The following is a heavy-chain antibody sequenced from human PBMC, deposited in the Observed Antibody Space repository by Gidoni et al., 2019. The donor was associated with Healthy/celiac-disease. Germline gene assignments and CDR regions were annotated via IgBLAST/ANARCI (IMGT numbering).Heavy chain of an antibody. J-gene: IGHJ4*02. D-gene: IGHD6-13*01. CDR1: GYTFTSYD. CDR2: INPSGGST. Sequence: QVPLVQSGAEVQKPGASVTVSCKASGYTFTSYDMHWVRQAPGQGLELMGIINPSGGSTSYAQKFQGRVTMTRDTSTSTVYMELSSLRSEDTAVYYCASGIAAAGTGFDYWGQGTLVTVSS. V-gene: IGHV1-46*03. CDR3: ASGIAAAGTGFDY.